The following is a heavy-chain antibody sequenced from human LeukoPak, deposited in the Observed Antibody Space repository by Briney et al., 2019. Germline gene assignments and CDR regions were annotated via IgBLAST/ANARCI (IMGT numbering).Heavy chain of an antibody. CDR2: IWYDGSNK. Sequence: GGALRLSCAASGFTFSSYVMHWVRQAPGKGLEWVAVIWYDGSNKYYADSVKGGFTISRDNSKNTLYLKMNSLRAEDTAVYYCARDAYDSSGPGGYWGQGRLVTVSS. CDR1: GFTFSSYV. V-gene: IGHV3-33*01. J-gene: IGHJ4*02. D-gene: IGHD3-22*01. CDR3: ARDAYDSSGPGGY.